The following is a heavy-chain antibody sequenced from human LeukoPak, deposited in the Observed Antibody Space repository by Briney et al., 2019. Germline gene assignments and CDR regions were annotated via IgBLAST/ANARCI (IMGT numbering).Heavy chain of an antibody. CDR1: GFTFSSYS. CDR2: ISSSSSYI. D-gene: IGHD3-22*01. V-gene: IGHV3-21*01. Sequence: PGGSLRLSCAASGFTFSSYSMNWVRQAPGKGLEWVSSISSSSSYIYYADSEKGRFTISRDNAKDSLYLQMNSLRAEDTAVYYCARDSAVSVVMGYFDYWGQGTLVTVSS. J-gene: IGHJ4*02. CDR3: ARDSAVSVVMGYFDY.